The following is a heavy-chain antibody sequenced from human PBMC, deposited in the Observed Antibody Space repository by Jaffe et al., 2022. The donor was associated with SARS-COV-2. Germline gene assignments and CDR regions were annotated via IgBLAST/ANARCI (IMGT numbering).Heavy chain of an antibody. CDR1: GGSFSGYY. V-gene: IGHV4-34*01. CDR3: ARTGLWLEGYYMDV. J-gene: IGHJ6*03. Sequence: QVQLQQWGAGLLKPSETLSLTCAVYGGSFSGYYWSWIRQPPGKGLEWIGEINHSGSTNYNPSLKSRVTISVDTSKNQFSLKLSSVTAADTAVYYCARTGLWLEGYYMDVWGKGTTVTVSS. D-gene: IGHD5-18*01. CDR2: INHSGST.